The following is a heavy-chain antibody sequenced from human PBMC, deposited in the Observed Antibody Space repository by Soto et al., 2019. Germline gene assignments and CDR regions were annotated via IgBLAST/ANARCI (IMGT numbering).Heavy chain of an antibody. Sequence: EVPLVESGGGLVQPGGSLKLSCAASGFSFSDSAMHWVRQASGKGLEWVGRIGSKGQNYVTTYAASVKGRFFMSTVXSKNTAHLQMNSLKTEDTAVYYCTKYSGTSSAPAALGQGTLVTVSS. CDR1: GFSFSDSA. CDR3: TKYSGTSSAPAA. D-gene: IGHD1-26*01. J-gene: IGHJ5*02. V-gene: IGHV3-73*02. CDR2: IGSKGQNYVT.